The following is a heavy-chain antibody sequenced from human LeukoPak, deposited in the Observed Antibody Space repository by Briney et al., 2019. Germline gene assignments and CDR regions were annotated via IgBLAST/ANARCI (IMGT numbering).Heavy chain of an antibody. D-gene: IGHD1-26*01. CDR2: IAYDGTNK. CDR1: GFSFSDYA. V-gene: IGHV3-30-3*01. J-gene: IGHJ3*02. CDR3: ARDHWEAFDI. Sequence: AGGSLRLSCAASGFSFSDYAMHWVRQPPGKGLEWVAVIAYDGTNKYYADSVKGRFTISRDNSKNTLYMQMNSLRDDDTAVYYCARDHWEAFDIWGQGTIVGVSS.